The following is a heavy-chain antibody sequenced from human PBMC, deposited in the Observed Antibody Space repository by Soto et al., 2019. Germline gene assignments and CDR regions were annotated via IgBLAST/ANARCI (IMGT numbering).Heavy chain of an antibody. V-gene: IGHV1-69*01. CDR3: ARPTYCSGGSCYPWGFDY. D-gene: IGHD2-15*01. CDR1: GGTFSSYA. Sequence: QVQLVQSGAEVKKPGSSVKVSCKASGGTFSSYAISWVRQAPGQGLEWMGGIIPIFGTANYAQKFQGRVMITAVAAPSTAYMELSSLRSEDTAVYSCARPTYCSGGSCYPWGFDYWGQGTLVTVAS. J-gene: IGHJ4*02. CDR2: IIPIFGTA.